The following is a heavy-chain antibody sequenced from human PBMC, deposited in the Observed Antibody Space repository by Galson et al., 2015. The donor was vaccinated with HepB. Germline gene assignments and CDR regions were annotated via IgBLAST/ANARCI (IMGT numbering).Heavy chain of an antibody. V-gene: IGHV1-3*01. Sequence: SVKVSCKASGYTFTSYAMHWVRQAPGQRLEWMGWINADNGNTKYSQKFQGRVTITRDTSASTAYMELSSLRSEDTAVYYCVRYSSSWFLDYWGQGTLVTVSS. CDR3: VRYSSSWFLDY. CDR1: GYTFTSYA. CDR2: INADNGNT. J-gene: IGHJ4*02. D-gene: IGHD6-13*01.